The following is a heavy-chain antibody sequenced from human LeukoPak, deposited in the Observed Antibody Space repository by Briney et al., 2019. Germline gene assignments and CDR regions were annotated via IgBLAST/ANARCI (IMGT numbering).Heavy chain of an antibody. CDR3: ARASSGWANNAFDI. V-gene: IGHV3-48*03. CDR1: GFTFSSYE. Sequence: GGSLRLSCAASGFTFSSYERNWVRQAPGKGREWVSYISSSVSTIYYADPVNGRFTISRDNAKNSLYLQMNSLRAEDTAVYYCARASSGWANNAFDIWGQGTMVTVSS. D-gene: IGHD6-25*01. J-gene: IGHJ3*02. CDR2: ISSSVSTI.